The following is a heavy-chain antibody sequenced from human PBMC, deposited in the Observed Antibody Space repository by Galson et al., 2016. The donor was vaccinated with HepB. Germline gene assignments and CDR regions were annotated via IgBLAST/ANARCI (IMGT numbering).Heavy chain of an antibody. Sequence: ISGDSVSSDSATWNWIRQSPSRGLEWLGRTYYRSKWHNDCALSVKSRISINADTSKNQISLQLNSVSPEDTAVYYCARVPLLFVDAVGYDAFDIWGQGTLVTVSS. D-gene: IGHD3-22*01. CDR3: ARVPLLFVDAVGYDAFDI. CDR1: GDSVSSDSAT. V-gene: IGHV6-1*01. CDR2: TYYRSKWHN. J-gene: IGHJ3*02.